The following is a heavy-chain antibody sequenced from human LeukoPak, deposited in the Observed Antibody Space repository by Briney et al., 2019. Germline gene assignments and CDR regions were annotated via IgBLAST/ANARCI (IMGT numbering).Heavy chain of an antibody. J-gene: IGHJ4*02. CDR1: GGSFSGYY. D-gene: IGHD3-22*01. Sequence: PSETLSLTCAVYGGSFSGYYWSWLRQPPGKGLEWIGYIYYSGSTNYNPSLKSRVTISVDTSKNQFSLKLSSVTAADTAVYYCARGMFSGGYYSNFDYWGQGTLVTVSS. CDR3: ARGMFSGGYYSNFDY. CDR2: IYYSGST. V-gene: IGHV4-59*01.